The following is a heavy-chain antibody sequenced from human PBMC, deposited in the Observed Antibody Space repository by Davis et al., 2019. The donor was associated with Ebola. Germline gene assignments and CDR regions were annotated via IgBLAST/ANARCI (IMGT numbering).Heavy chain of an antibody. Sequence: GGSLRLSCAASGFIFSHYWMSWVRQAPGKGPEWVAIIKQDGGEKYYVDSVKGRFTISRDNAKNSLFLQMNSLRGEDTALYYCASGDGRGNSYDMDVWGQGTTVTVSS. J-gene: IGHJ6*02. V-gene: IGHV3-7*03. D-gene: IGHD4-23*01. CDR2: IKQDGGEK. CDR3: ASGDGRGNSYDMDV. CDR1: GFIFSHYW.